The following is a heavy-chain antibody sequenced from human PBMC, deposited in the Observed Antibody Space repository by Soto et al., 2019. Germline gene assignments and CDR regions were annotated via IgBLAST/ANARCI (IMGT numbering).Heavy chain of an antibody. D-gene: IGHD1-7*01. CDR2: IWYDGSNK. CDR1: GFTFSSYG. CDR3: ASGARMELRYYYYYGMDV. Sequence: GGSLRLSCAASGFTFSSYGMHWVRQAPGKRLEWVAVIWYDGSNKYYADSVKGRFTISRDNSKNTLYLQMNSLRAEDTAVYYYASGARMELRYYYYYGMDVWGQGTTVTVSS. J-gene: IGHJ6*02. V-gene: IGHV3-33*01.